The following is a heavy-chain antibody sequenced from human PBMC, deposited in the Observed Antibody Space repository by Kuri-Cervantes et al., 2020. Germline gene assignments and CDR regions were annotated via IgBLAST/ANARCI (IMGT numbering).Heavy chain of an antibody. CDR2: ISGSGGST. D-gene: IGHD6-19*01. V-gene: IGHV3-23*01. CDR1: GFTFSSYA. Sequence: GESLKISCAASGFTFSSYAMSWVRQAPGKGLEWVSVISGSGGSTYYADSLKGRFTISRDNSKNTLYLQMNSLRAEDTAVYYCANDPGYSSGWFGYYYYYYMDVWGKGTTVTVSS. CDR3: ANDPGYSSGWFGYYYYYYMDV. J-gene: IGHJ6*03.